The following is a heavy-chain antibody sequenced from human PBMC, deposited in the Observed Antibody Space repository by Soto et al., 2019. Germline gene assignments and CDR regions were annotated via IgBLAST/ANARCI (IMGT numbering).Heavy chain of an antibody. CDR2: MHYTGSS. CDR3: ETRSGDYVGWFDP. D-gene: IGHD4-17*01. V-gene: IGHV4-59*02. CDR1: GDSVTGHY. Sequence: SETLSLTCSFSGDSVTGHYLTWIRQSPEKGLEWIGYMHYTGSSHYNPSLKSRLAISVDRSKNHFSLQLTSVTVADTAVYYCETRSGDYVGWFDPWGQGTRVTVSS. J-gene: IGHJ5*02.